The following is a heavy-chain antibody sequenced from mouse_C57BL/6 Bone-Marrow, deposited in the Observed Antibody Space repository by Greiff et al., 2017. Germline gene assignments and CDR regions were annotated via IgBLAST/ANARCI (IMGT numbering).Heavy chain of an antibody. V-gene: IGHV1-64*01. CDR1: GYTFTSYW. Sequence: QVPLQQPGAELVKPGASVKLSCKASGYTFTSYWMHWVKQRPGQGLEWIGMIHPNSGSTNYNEKFRNKATLTVDQSSSTAYMQLSSLTSEDAAVYYCARKVLFAYWAQATLVTVSA. J-gene: IGHJ3*01. CDR2: IHPNSGST. CDR3: ARKVLFAY.